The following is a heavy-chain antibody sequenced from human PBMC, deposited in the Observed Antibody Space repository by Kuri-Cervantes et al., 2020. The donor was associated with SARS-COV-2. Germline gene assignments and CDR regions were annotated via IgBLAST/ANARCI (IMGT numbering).Heavy chain of an antibody. J-gene: IGHJ4*02. CDR2: ISTSGGDT. CDR3: ASVSTMGVSLD. CDR1: RFTFNNYD. Sequence: GASLKISCAASRFTFNNYDLIWVRQAPGKGLEWVSSISTSGGDTNYADSLKGRFTISRDNSKNTLYLQMNSLRVEDTAVYYCASVSTMGVSLDWGQGALVTVSS. V-gene: IGHV3-23*01. D-gene: IGHD5-24*01.